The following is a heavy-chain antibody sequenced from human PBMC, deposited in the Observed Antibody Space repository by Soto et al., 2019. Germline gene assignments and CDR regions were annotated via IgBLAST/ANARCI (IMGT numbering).Heavy chain of an antibody. J-gene: IGHJ6*03. CDR3: ARAGGYDSSAYYYYYMDV. D-gene: IGHD5-12*01. CDR1: GGSISSYY. CDR2: IYYSGST. V-gene: IGHV4-59*12. Sequence: TLSLTCTVSGGSISSYYWSWIRQPPGKGLEWIGYIYYSGSTNYNPSFKSRVTISVDTSKNQFSLKLSSVTAADTAVYYCARAGGYDSSAYYYYYMDVWGKGTTVTVSS.